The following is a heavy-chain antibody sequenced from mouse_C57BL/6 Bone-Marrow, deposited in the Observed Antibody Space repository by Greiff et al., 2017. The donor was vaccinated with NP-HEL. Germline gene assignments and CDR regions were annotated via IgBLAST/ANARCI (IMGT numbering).Heavy chain of an antibody. V-gene: IGHV1-53*01. CDR1: GYTFTSYW. D-gene: IGHD2-5*01. CDR3: ARGRYSRAWFAY. J-gene: IGHJ3*01. Sequence: QVQLQQPGTELVKPGASVKLSCKASGYTFTSYWMHWVKQRPGQGLEWIGNINPSNGGTNYNEKFKSKATLTVDKSSSTAYMQLSSLTSEDAAVYYCARGRYSRAWFAYWGQGTLVTVSA. CDR2: INPSNGGT.